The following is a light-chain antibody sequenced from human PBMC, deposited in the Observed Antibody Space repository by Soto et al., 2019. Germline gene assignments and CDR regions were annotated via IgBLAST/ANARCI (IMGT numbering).Light chain of an antibody. CDR2: GAS. J-gene: IGKJ1*01. CDR1: QSVRSSY. V-gene: IGKV3-20*01. Sequence: IVLTQSPGTLSLSPGERATLSCRASQSVRSSYLAWYQQRPGQAPRLLIYGASSRATGISDRFSGSGSGTDFTLTISRLEPEDFAVYYCQQYCSSPWPFGPGTKVEIK. CDR3: QQYCSSPWP.